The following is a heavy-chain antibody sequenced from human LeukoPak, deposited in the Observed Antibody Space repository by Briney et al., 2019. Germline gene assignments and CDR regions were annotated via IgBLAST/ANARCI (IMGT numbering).Heavy chain of an antibody. V-gene: IGHV3-7*03. Sequence: GGSLRLSCAASGFTFSNSWMHWVRQAPGKGLQWVAIIKEDGSEKYYVDSVKGRFSISRDNAKNSLYLQMNNLRAEDTAVYYCARALSDWGQGTLVTVSS. CDR3: ARALSD. J-gene: IGHJ4*02. CDR2: IKEDGSEK. D-gene: IGHD2-21*01. CDR1: GFTFSNSW.